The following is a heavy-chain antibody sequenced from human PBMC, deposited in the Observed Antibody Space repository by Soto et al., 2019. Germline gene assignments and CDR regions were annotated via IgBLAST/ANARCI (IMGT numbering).Heavy chain of an antibody. CDR3: ATSYFISTSCYGNWFYP. Sequence: QVQLVQSGAEVKKPGSSVKVSCKASGGTFSSYAISWVRQDPGQGLEWMGGIIPIFSTANYAKKFHVRFTITADESTSTAYMELRSPRSEDTAVYYCATSYFISTSCYGNWFYPGGQGTLVTVSS. J-gene: IGHJ5*02. CDR2: IIPIFSTA. CDR1: GGTFSSYA. V-gene: IGHV1-69*12. D-gene: IGHD2-2*01.